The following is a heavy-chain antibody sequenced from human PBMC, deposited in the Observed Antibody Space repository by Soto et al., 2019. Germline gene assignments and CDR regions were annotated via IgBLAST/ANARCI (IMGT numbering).Heavy chain of an antibody. J-gene: IGHJ4*02. CDR3: ARHAPSFEY. CDR1: GCSISSGFYH. Sequence: SETLSLTCTVSGCSISSGFYHWGWIRQPPGKGLEWIGDICRSGSTDYNPALGSRVAISADTSKNQFSLKLTSATAADTAVYYCARHAPSFEYWRQGALVTV. V-gene: IGHV4-39*01. CDR2: ICRSGST.